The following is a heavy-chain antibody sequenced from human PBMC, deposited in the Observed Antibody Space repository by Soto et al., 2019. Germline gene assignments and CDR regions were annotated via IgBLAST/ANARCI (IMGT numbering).Heavy chain of an antibody. CDR2: ISSSSSYI. J-gene: IGHJ6*02. CDR1: GFTFSSYS. CDR3: AVVSGYCSSTSCYPYYYYGMDV. D-gene: IGHD2-2*03. V-gene: IGHV3-21*01. Sequence: LRLSCAASGFTFSSYSMNWVRQAPGKGLEWVSSISSSSSYIYYADSVKGRFTISRDNAKNSLYLQMNSLRAEDTAVYYCAVVSGYCSSTSCYPYYYYGMDVWGQGTTVTVSS.